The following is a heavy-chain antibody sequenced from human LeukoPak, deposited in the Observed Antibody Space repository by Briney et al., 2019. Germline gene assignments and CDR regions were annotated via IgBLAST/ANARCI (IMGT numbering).Heavy chain of an antibody. V-gene: IGHV3-21*01. J-gene: IGHJ4*02. D-gene: IGHD6-13*01. CDR2: ISSSGRLT. CDR3: ARNSSSWYYFDY. CDR1: QFTFGYYT. Sequence: GGSLRLSCAASQFTFGYYTMNWVRQAPGEGLEWVSSISSSGRLTHYGDAVKGRFTISRDNAKNSLYLQMNSLRADDTAVYYCARNSSSWYYFDYWGQGTLVTVSS.